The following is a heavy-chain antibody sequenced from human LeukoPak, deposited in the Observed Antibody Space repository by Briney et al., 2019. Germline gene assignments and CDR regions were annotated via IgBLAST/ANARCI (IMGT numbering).Heavy chain of an antibody. V-gene: IGHV1-46*01. J-gene: IGHJ4*02. Sequence: ASVKVSCKAFGYTFTSNYMHWVRQAPGQGPEWMGVISPSGGSTTYAQKFQGRVTLTRDMSTSTDYLELSSLRSEDTAVYYCARDPRGITVLADYFDYWGQGTLVTVSS. D-gene: IGHD6-19*01. CDR1: GYTFTSNY. CDR3: ARDPRGITVLADYFDY. CDR2: ISPSGGST.